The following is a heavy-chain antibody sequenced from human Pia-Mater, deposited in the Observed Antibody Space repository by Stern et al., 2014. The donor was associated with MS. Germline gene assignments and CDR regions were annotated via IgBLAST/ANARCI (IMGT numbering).Heavy chain of an antibody. J-gene: IGHJ5*02. CDR3: ARGGPYGDYGLWFDP. D-gene: IGHD4-17*01. Sequence: QMQLVQSGAEVKKPGASVKVSCKASGYTFTGYFMHWVRQAPGQGLERMGWINPNSGGTNYALQFQGWVTMTRDTSISTAYMELRRLKSDDTAIYYCARGGPYGDYGLWFDPWGQGTLVTVSS. CDR1: GYTFTGYF. V-gene: IGHV1-2*04. CDR2: INPNSGGT.